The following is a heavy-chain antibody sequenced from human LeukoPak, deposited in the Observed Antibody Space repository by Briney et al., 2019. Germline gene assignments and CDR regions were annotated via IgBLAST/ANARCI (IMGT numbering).Heavy chain of an antibody. Sequence: SETLSLTCGVSGGSIDITNYWSWVRQAPGKGLEWIGEISHDGTTNYNPSLRSRVAMSLDRANNQFSLSLTSVTAADTAVYYCTREDRPFCPFAYWGQGVLVTVSS. D-gene: IGHD3-22*01. V-gene: IGHV4-4*02. CDR3: TREDRPFCPFAY. CDR2: ISHDGTT. CDR1: GGSIDITNY. J-gene: IGHJ4*02.